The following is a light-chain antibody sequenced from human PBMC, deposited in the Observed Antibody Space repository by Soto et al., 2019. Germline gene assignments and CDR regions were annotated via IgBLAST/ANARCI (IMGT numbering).Light chain of an antibody. J-gene: IGKJ1*01. CDR1: QSISGW. Sequence: DIQMTQSPSALSASVGERATITCRASQSISGWLAWYQQKPGKAPKLLIYKASSLKSGVPSRFSGTGSGTEFTFSITSLQPEDFGTYYCQQCYMGWTFGQGTKVDI. CDR3: QQCYMGWT. CDR2: KAS. V-gene: IGKV1-5*03.